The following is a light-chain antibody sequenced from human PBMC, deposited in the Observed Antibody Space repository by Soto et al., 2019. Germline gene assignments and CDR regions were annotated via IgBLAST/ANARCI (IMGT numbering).Light chain of an antibody. Sequence: EIVLTQSPGTLSLSPGERATLSCRASQSVSSSYLAWYQQKPGQAPRLLIYGASSRATGIPDRFSGSGSETDFTLTISRLEPEDFAVYYCQQYGSSPPWGFGQGTKVEIK. J-gene: IGKJ1*01. V-gene: IGKV3-20*01. CDR2: GAS. CDR1: QSVSSSY. CDR3: QQYGSSPPWG.